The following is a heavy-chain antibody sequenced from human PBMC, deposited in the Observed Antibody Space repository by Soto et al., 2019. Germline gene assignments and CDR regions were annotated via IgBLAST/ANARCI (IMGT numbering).Heavy chain of an antibody. V-gene: IGHV4-4*02. CDR1: GGSISSSNW. CDR2: IHHSGST. Sequence: PSETLSLTCAVSGGSISSSNWWNWVRQPPGKGLEWIGEIHHSGSTNYNPSLKSRVTISVDKSKNQFSLKLNSVTAADTAVYYCARVRQGCSSTSCYFDPWGQGXLVTVPS. D-gene: IGHD2-2*01. J-gene: IGHJ5*02. CDR3: ARVRQGCSSTSCYFDP.